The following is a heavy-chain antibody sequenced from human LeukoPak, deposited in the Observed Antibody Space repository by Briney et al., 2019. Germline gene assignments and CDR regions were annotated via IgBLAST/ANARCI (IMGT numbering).Heavy chain of an antibody. Sequence: GGFLRLSCADSGFTFSSYSMNWVRQAPGKGLEWVSSISSGSSHIFYADSVKGRFTISRENARNSLYLQMNSLRAEDMAVHYCARKRTGATRDDTFDIWGQGTMVTVSS. CDR2: ISSGSSHI. V-gene: IGHV3-21*01. CDR3: ARKRTGATRDDTFDI. J-gene: IGHJ3*02. D-gene: IGHD1-7*01. CDR1: GFTFSSYS.